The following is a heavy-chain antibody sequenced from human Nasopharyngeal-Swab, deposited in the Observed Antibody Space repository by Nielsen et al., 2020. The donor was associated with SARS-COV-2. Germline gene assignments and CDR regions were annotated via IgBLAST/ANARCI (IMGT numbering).Heavy chain of an antibody. CDR2: ISGTGGST. J-gene: IGHJ3*02. Sequence: WIRQPPGKGLEWVSAISGTGGSTHYANSVKGRFIISRDNSKNTLDLQMSNLRAEDTAIYYCAKAMGSVYDTSGHYNAFDIWGQGTTVTVSS. D-gene: IGHD3-22*01. CDR3: AKAMGSVYDTSGHYNAFDI. V-gene: IGHV3-23*01.